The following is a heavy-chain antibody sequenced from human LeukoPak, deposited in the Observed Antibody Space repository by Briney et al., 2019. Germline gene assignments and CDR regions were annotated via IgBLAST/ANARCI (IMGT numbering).Heavy chain of an antibody. V-gene: IGHV3-23*01. D-gene: IGHD6-13*01. Sequence: GGSLRLSCAASGFTFSSYGLSWVRQAPGKGLEWVSAISGSGGSTYYADSVRGRFTISRDNSKNTLYLLMNSLRAEDMAVYYCAKPSFPYSSNWPVNWFDPWGQGTLVTVSS. CDR2: ISGSGGST. CDR1: GFTFSSYG. CDR3: AKPSFPYSSNWPVNWFDP. J-gene: IGHJ5*02.